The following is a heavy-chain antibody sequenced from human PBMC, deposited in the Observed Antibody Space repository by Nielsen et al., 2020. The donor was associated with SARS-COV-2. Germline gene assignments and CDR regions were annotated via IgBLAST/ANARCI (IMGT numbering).Heavy chain of an antibody. CDR2: INWNGGST. V-gene: IGHV3-20*04. CDR1: GFTFDDYG. CDR3: ARGDGYKFDAFDI. D-gene: IGHD5-24*01. Sequence: GESLKISCAASGFTFDDYGMSWVRQAPGKGLEWVSGINWNGGSTGYADSVKGRFTISRDNAKNSLYLQMNSLRAEDTAVYYCARGDGYKFDAFDIWGQGTMVTVSS. J-gene: IGHJ3*02.